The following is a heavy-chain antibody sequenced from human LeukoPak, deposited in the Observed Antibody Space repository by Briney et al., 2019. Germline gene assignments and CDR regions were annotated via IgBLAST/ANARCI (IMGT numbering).Heavy chain of an antibody. J-gene: IGHJ4*02. D-gene: IGHD6-19*01. CDR3: ARDDIGVAGTTRQGYFDY. CDR1: GGSISSSSYY. Sequence: SETLSLTCIVSGGSISSSSYYWSWIRQPAGKGLEWIGRIYTSGSTNYNPSLKSRVTMSVDTSKNQFSLKLSSVTAADTAVYYCARDDIGVAGTTRQGYFDYWGQGTLVTVSS. V-gene: IGHV4-61*02. CDR2: IYTSGST.